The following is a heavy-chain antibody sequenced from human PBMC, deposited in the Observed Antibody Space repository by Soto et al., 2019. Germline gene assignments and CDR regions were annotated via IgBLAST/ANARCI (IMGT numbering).Heavy chain of an antibody. CDR2: IRSKAYGGTT. CDR1: GFTFGDYA. Sequence: GGSLRLSCTASGFTFGDYAMSWFRQAPGKGLEWVGFIRSKAYGGTTEYAASVKGRFTISRDDSKSIAYLQMNSLKTEDTAVYYCTREGYCGGDCYSGFDYWGQGTLVTVSS. V-gene: IGHV3-49*03. J-gene: IGHJ4*02. D-gene: IGHD2-21*02. CDR3: TREGYCGGDCYSGFDY.